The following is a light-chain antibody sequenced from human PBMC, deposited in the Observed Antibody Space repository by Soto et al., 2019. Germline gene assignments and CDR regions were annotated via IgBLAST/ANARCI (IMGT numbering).Light chain of an antibody. V-gene: IGLV2-11*01. CDR2: DVS. CDR3: CSHAGSYTYV. J-gene: IGLJ1*01. CDR1: SSDVGGYKY. Sequence: QSALTQPRSVSGSPGQSVTISCTGTSSDVGGYKYVSWYQQHPGKAPKVMIYDVSKRPSGVPDRFSGSKSGNTASPTISGLQADDEADYYCCSHAGSYTYVFGTGTKLTVL.